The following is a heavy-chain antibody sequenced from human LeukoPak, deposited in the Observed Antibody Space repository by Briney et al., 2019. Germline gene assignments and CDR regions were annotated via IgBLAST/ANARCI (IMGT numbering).Heavy chain of an antibody. Sequence: GGSLRLSCAASGFTFSSYSMNWVRQAPGKGLEWVSSISSSSSYIYYADSVKGRFTISRDNAKNSLYLQMNSLRAEDTAVYYCARGDPMMVRGVIKGGFDYWGQGTLVTVSS. CDR3: ARGDPMMVRGVIKGGFDY. CDR2: ISSSSSYI. J-gene: IGHJ4*02. D-gene: IGHD3-10*01. V-gene: IGHV3-21*01. CDR1: GFTFSSYS.